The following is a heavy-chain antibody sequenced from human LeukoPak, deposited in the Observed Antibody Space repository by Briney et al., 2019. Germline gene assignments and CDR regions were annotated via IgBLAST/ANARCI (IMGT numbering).Heavy chain of an antibody. CDR3: ARDHLAGQQLGHFDY. Sequence: GGSLRLSCAASGFTFSDYYMSWIRQAPGKGLEWVSYISSSGSTIYYADSVKGRFTISRDNAKNSLYLQMNSLRAEDTAVYYCARDHLAGQQLGHFDYWGQGTPVAVSS. CDR2: ISSSGSTI. D-gene: IGHD6-13*01. CDR1: GFTFSDYY. V-gene: IGHV3-11*01. J-gene: IGHJ4*02.